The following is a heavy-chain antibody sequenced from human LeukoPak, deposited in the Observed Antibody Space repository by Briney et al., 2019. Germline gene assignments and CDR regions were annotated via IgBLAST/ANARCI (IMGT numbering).Heavy chain of an antibody. D-gene: IGHD3-9*01. CDR3: ASRSDILTGYYRVTFDY. J-gene: IGHJ4*02. V-gene: IGHV4-39*07. CDR2: IYYSGST. CDR1: GGSISSSSYY. Sequence: SETLSLTCTVSGGSISSSSYYWGWIRQPPGKGLEWIGSIYYSGSTYYNPSLKSRVTISVDTSKNQFSLKLSSVTAADTAVYYCASRSDILTGYYRVTFDYWGQGTLVTVSS.